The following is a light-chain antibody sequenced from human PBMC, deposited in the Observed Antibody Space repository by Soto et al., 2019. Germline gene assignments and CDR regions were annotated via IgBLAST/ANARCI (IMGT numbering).Light chain of an antibody. CDR3: QPRSSWPRT. Sequence: EIQLTQSPATLSLSAGERATITCRASQSVNNWLAWYQQKPGRAPRLLIHHASSLDTGIPARFSGSGSRTDFTLTVSSLEPDDFAVYYCQPRSSWPRTFGQGTKVDIK. J-gene: IGKJ1*01. CDR1: QSVNNW. CDR2: HAS. V-gene: IGKV3-11*01.